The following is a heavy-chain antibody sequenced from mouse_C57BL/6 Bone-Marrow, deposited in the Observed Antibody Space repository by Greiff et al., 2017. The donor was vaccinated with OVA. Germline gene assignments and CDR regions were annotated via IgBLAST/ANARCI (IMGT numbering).Heavy chain of an antibody. J-gene: IGHJ3*01. CDR3: ARGETAQATAGFAY. CDR2: IHPNSGST. Sequence: VQLQQSGAELVKPGASVKLSCKASGYTFTSYWMHWVKQRPGQGLEWIGMIHPNSGSTNYNEKFKSKATLTVDKSSSTAYMQLSSLTSEDSAVYYCARGETAQATAGFAYWGQGTLVTVSA. CDR1: GYTFTSYW. D-gene: IGHD3-2*02. V-gene: IGHV1-64*01.